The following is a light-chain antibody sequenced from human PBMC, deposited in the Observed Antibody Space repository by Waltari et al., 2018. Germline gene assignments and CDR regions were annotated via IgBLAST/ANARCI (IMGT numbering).Light chain of an antibody. V-gene: IGLV1-40*01. CDR2: PTT. Sequence: QFVLTQPPSPSGAPGERVTLSSTGSSSNIGPDSDLHWYQQFPGTAPKLLISPTTKRPSGVPDRFSGSKSGTSASLAITGLQPEDEAEYYCQSYDSSLSVVFGGGTKLTVL. J-gene: IGLJ2*01. CDR1: SSNIGPDSD. CDR3: QSYDSSLSVV.